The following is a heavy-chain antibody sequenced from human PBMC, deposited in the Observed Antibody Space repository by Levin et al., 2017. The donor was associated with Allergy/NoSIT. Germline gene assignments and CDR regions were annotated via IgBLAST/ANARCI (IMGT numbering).Heavy chain of an antibody. CDR1: GDSISNFYY. J-gene: IGHJ3*02. CDR3: ARHFPNIVVPATLQAFDI. V-gene: IGHV4-39*01. CDR2: LYYRGIT. D-gene: IGHD2-15*01. Sequence: SETLSLTCTVSGDSISNFYYWGWIRQPPGKELEWIGSLYYRGITYYNPSLQSRVTISVDTSKNQFSLNLDSVTAADTAVYYCARHFPNIVVPATLQAFDIWGQGTMVTVSS.